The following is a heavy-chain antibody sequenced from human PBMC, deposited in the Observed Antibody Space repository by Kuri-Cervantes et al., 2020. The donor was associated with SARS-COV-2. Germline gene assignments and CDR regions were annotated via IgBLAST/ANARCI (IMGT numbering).Heavy chain of an antibody. J-gene: IGHJ4*02. D-gene: IGHD5-12*01. V-gene: IGHV3-23*01. CDR1: GLTFSSYA. Sequence: GESLKISCAASGLTFSSYAMSWVRQAPGKGLEWVSTISGSGGSTYYADSVKGRFTISRDNSKNTLYLQMNSLRAEDTAVYYCAKGGYSGPPHFDYWGQGTLVTVSS. CDR2: ISGSGGST. CDR3: AKGGYSGPPHFDY.